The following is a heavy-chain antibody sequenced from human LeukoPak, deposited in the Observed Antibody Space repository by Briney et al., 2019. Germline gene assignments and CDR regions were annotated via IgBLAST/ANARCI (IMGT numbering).Heavy chain of an antibody. J-gene: IGHJ3*02. CDR3: ARDGPRIPDAFDI. D-gene: IGHD2-21*01. CDR1: GGTFSSYA. CDR2: IIPIFGTA. Sequence: SVKVSCKASGGTFSSYAISWVRQAPGQGLEWMGGIIPIFGTANYAQKFQGRVTITADESTSTAYMELSSLRSEDTAVYYCARDGPRIPDAFDIWGQGTMVTASS. V-gene: IGHV1-69*13.